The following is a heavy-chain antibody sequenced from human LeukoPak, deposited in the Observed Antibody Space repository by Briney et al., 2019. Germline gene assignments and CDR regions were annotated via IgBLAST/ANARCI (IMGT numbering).Heavy chain of an antibody. CDR2: IWFDGSNK. CDR3: ARGSSWFPFDY. V-gene: IGHV3-33*01. CDR1: GFGFSTYD. Sequence: SGGSLRLSCAASGFGFSTYDMHWVRQAPGKGLDWVAVIWFDGSNKYYADSVKGRFTISRDNSKNTLYLQMNSLRAEDAAVYYCARGSSWFPFDYCGQGTLVTVSS. J-gene: IGHJ4*02. D-gene: IGHD6-13*01.